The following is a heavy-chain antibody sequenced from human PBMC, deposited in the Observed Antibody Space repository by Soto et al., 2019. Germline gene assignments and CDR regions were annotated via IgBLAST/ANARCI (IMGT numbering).Heavy chain of an antibody. CDR3: ARSSRGLWFRDGGHAFDI. J-gene: IGHJ3*02. V-gene: IGHV3-33*01. CDR1: GFTFSSYG. Sequence: QVQLVESGGGVVQPGRSLRLSCAASGFTFSSYGMHWVRQAPGKGLEWVAVIWYDGSNKYYADSVKGRFTISRDNSKNTLYLQMNSLRAEDTAVYYCARSSRGLWFRDGGHAFDIWGQGTMVTVSS. CDR2: IWYDGSNK. D-gene: IGHD3-10*01.